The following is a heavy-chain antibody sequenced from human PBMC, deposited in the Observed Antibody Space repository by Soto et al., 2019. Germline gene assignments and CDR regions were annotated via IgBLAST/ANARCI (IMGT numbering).Heavy chain of an antibody. CDR2: IWYDSSNK. CDR1: GFTFSSHG. V-gene: IGHV3-33*01. D-gene: IGHD1-1*01. J-gene: IGHJ4*02. CDR3: ARAGWDKERQFLDF. Sequence: VQLVESGGGVVQPGKSLRLSCVASGFTFSSHGMHWVRQAPGKGLEWVAGIWYDSSNKYYLDPVKGRFTISRDNSKSTLNLQMNNLKVNDTAVYYCARAGWDKERQFLDFCGQGTPVTGS.